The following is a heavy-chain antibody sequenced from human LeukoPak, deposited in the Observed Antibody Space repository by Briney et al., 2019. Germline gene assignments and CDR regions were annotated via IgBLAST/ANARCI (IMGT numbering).Heavy chain of an antibody. V-gene: IGHV1-2*02. D-gene: IGHD5-12*01. Sequence: ASVKVSCKASGYTFTGYYMHWVRQAPGQGLEWMGWINPNSGGTNYAQKLQGRVTMTTDTSTSTAYMELRSLRSDDTAVYYCARVMMGYSGYETYDWFDPWGQGTLVTVSS. J-gene: IGHJ5*02. CDR1: GYTFTGYY. CDR3: ARVMMGYSGYETYDWFDP. CDR2: INPNSGGT.